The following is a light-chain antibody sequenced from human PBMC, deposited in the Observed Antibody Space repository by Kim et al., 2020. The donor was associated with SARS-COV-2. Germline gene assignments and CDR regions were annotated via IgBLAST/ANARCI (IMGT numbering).Light chain of an antibody. Sequence: QSVLTQPPSASGTPGQRVTISCSGSGSNIGSNYVYWYQQLPGTAPKLLIYSNNQRPSGVPDRFSGSKSGTSASLAISGLRSEDEADYYCAAWDDSLSGPVFGGGTQLTVL. J-gene: IGLJ2*01. CDR3: AAWDDSLSGPV. CDR1: GSNIGSNY. CDR2: SNN. V-gene: IGLV1-47*02.